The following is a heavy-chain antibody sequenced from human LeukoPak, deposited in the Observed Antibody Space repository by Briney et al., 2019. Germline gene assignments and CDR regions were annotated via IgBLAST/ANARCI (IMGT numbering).Heavy chain of an antibody. D-gene: IGHD5-12*01. CDR3: AAVATPLQNSGYDWGWFDP. Sequence: SVKVSCKASGGTFSSYAISWVRQAPGQGLEWMGGIIPIFGTANYAQKFQGRVTITADESTSTAYMELSSLRAEDTAVYYCAAVATPLQNSGYDWGWFDPWGQGTLVTAS. CDR1: GGTFSSYA. J-gene: IGHJ5*02. CDR2: IIPIFGTA. V-gene: IGHV1-69*13.